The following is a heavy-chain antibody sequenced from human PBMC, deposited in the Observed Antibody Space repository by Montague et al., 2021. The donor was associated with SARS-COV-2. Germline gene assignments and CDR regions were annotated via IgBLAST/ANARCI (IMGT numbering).Heavy chain of an antibody. V-gene: IGHV4-59*08. CDR1: GGSMSGTY. D-gene: IGHD4-17*01. J-gene: IGHJ6*02. CDR2: IYYSGRA. CDR3: ARLTVNYGDLWGYYHGMDV. Sequence: SETLSLTCSVSGGSMSGTYWSWVRQPPGKGLEWIGCIYYSGRAFYNPSLKSRVTISVDTSKNQFSLNLSSVTAADTAVYYCARLTVNYGDLWGYYHGMDVWGQGTTVTVSS.